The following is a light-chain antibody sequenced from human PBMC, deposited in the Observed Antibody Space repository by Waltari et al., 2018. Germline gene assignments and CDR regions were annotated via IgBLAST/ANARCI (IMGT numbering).Light chain of an antibody. Sequence: QSALTQPASVSGSPGQSITIPCTGTRSDVGRYNFVSWYQQHPGKAPQLIIYEVKKRPSGVSNRLSGSKSGNTASLTISGLQAEDESDYYCCSYAGRSTWVFGGGTKVTVL. CDR1: RSDVGRYNF. J-gene: IGLJ3*02. V-gene: IGLV2-23*02. CDR2: EVK. CDR3: CSYAGRSTWV.